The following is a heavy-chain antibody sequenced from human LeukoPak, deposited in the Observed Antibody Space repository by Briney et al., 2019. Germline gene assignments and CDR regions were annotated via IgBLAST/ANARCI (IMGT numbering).Heavy chain of an antibody. CDR1: GFTFSSYA. D-gene: IGHD6-19*01. CDR2: ISADGTEK. CDR3: ARDAPYSGGCCAFDI. Sequence: GGSLRLSCAASGFTFSSYALHWLRQAPGKGLEWVAVISADGTEKYYADSVKGRFTMSRDNSKNTLYLQMNSLRTEDTAVYYCARDAPYSGGCCAFDIWGQGTMVTVSS. V-gene: IGHV3-30-3*01. J-gene: IGHJ3*02.